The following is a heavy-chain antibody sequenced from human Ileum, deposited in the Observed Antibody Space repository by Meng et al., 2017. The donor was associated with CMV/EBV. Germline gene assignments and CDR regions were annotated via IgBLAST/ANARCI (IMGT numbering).Heavy chain of an antibody. J-gene: IGHJ6*02. CDR1: GDSISSSIYY. CDR3: ARDRIRSGMDV. CDR2: IHYTRST. V-gene: IGHV4-39*07. Sequence: SETLSLTCTVSGDSISSSIYYWGWIRQPPGKGLEWIGSIHYTRSTYYNPSLRSRVTISVDKSKNQFSLKVSSATAADTAGYYCARDRIRSGMDVWGQGTTVTVSS. D-gene: IGHD2/OR15-2a*01.